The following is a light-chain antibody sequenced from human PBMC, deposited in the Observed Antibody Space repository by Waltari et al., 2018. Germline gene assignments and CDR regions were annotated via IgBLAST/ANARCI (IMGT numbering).Light chain of an antibody. CDR2: RND. Sequence: QSVLTQPPSASGTPGQRVTISCSGSYSNVGANVVNWYQHLPGTAPKPLIYRNDRRPSVAPDRFSASKSGTSASLAISGLRPEDEADYYCASWDDSLNGRWVFGGGTKLTVL. CDR3: ASWDDSLNGRWV. V-gene: IGLV1-44*01. CDR1: YSNVGANV. J-gene: IGLJ2*01.